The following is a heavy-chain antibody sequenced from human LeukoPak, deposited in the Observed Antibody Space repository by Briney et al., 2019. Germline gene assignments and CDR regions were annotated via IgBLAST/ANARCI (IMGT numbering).Heavy chain of an antibody. CDR1: GFTLSSYG. CDR3: AKDRSIAASSLGY. CDR2: IWYDGSNK. D-gene: IGHD6-25*01. Sequence: GGSLRLSCAASGFTLSSYGMHWVRQAPGKGLEWVAVIWYDGSNKYYADSVKGRFTLSRDNSNNTVYLQMNSLTAEDTAVYHCAKDRSIAASSLGYWGQGTLVTVSS. V-gene: IGHV3-33*06. J-gene: IGHJ4*02.